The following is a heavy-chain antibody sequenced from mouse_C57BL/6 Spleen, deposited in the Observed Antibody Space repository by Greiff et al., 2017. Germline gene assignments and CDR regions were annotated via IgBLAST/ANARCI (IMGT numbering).Heavy chain of an antibody. J-gene: IGHJ4*01. CDR3: AREGYYDYDGADY. V-gene: IGHV1-82*01. D-gene: IGHD2-4*01. CDR2: IYPGDGDT. CDR1: GYAFSSSW. Sequence: VQLQQSGPELVKPGASVKISCKASGYAFSSSWMNWVKQRPGKGLEWIGRIYPGDGDTNYNGKFKGKATLTADKSSSTAYMQLSSLTSEDSAVYFCAREGYYDYDGADYWGQGTSVTVSS.